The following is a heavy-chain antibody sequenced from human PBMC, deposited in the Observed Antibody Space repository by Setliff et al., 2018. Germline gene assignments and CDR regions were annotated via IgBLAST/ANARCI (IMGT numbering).Heavy chain of an antibody. CDR1: GDSLSGNY. V-gene: IGHV4-59*01. CDR3: ARDSPDQPGFNI. J-gene: IGHJ3*02. Sequence: PSETLSLTCTVSGDSLSGNYWSWIRQSPGKGLEWIAYVSYSGSPNYNPSLKSRVTISVDTSKNQFSLKLTSVTAADTAVYYCARDSPDQPGFNIWGQGTMVTVSS. CDR2: VSYSGSP.